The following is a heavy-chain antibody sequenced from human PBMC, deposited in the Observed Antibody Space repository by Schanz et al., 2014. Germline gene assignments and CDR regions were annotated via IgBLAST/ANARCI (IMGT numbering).Heavy chain of an antibody. Sequence: QVQLAESGGGVVQPGRSLRLSCAASGFAFNNYGMHWVRQAPGKGLEWVAIIWYDGNNKKYADSVKGRFTISRDNSMNTLHLQMDGLRVEDTGVYYCARGREVVAKIFDVWGQGTMVTVSS. CDR1: GFAFNNYG. CDR3: ARGREVVAKIFDV. V-gene: IGHV3-33*01. J-gene: IGHJ3*01. CDR2: IWYDGNNK. D-gene: IGHD3-22*01.